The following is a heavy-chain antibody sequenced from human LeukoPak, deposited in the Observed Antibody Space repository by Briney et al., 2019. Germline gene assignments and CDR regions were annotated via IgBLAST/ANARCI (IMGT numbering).Heavy chain of an antibody. CDR1: GFTFSSYA. J-gene: IGHJ4*02. Sequence: GGSLRLSCAASGFTFSSYAMSWVRQAPGKGLEWVSAISGSGGSTYYADSVEGRFTISRDNSKNTLYLQMNSLRAEDTAVYYCAKPVLSSGWYLYYFDYWGQGTLVTVSS. D-gene: IGHD6-19*01. CDR2: ISGSGGST. CDR3: AKPVLSSGWYLYYFDY. V-gene: IGHV3-23*01.